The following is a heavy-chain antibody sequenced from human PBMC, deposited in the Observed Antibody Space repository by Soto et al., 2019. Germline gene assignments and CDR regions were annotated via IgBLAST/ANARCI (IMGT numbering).Heavy chain of an antibody. CDR2: IYYSGST. CDR1: GGSISSGDYY. J-gene: IGHJ4*02. D-gene: IGHD3-22*01. V-gene: IGHV4-30-4*01. CDR3: ARGSSYYYDSSGYYYRLFDY. Sequence: QVQLQESGPGLVKPSQTLSLTCTVSGGSISSGDYYWSWIRQPPGKGLEWIGYIYYSGSTYYNPSLKSRVTRSVDTSKNQFSLKLSSVTAADTAVYYCARGSSYYYDSSGYYYRLFDYWGQGTLVTVSS.